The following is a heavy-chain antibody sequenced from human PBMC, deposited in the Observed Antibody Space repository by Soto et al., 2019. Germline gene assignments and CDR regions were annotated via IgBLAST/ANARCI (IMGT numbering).Heavy chain of an antibody. CDR2: IIPILGIA. V-gene: IGHV1-69*08. D-gene: IGHD5-18*01. J-gene: IGHJ4*02. CDR3: ARDTLHSYGHFDY. Sequence: QVQLVQSGAEVKKPGSSVKVSCKASGGTFSSYTISWVRQAPGQGLEWMGRIIPILGIANYAQKFQGRATITADKSTSTAYMELSSLRSEDTAVYYCARDTLHSYGHFDYWGQGTLVTVSS. CDR1: GGTFSSYT.